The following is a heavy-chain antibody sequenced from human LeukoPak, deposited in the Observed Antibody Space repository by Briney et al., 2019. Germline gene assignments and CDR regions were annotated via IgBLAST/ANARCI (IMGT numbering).Heavy chain of an antibody. J-gene: IGHJ4*02. CDR3: ASTPPRYLGYFDY. V-gene: IGHV3-53*01. CDR1: GFTVSYNY. D-gene: IGHD3-9*01. Sequence: TGGSLRLSCAASGFTVSYNYMSWVRQAPGKGLEWVSVIYSGGSTYYADSAKGRFTISRDNSKNTLYFQMNSLRAEDTAVYYCASTPPRYLGYFDYWGQGTLVTVSS. CDR2: IYSGGST.